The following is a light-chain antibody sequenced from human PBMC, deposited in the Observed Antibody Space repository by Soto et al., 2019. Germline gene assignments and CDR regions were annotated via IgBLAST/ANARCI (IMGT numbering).Light chain of an antibody. V-gene: IGLV1-47*02. CDR2: TNN. J-gene: IGLJ3*02. CDR1: NSNIGSNF. Sequence: QSVLTQPPSASGIPGQRVTISCSGGNSNIGSNFVYWYQQLPGSAPKVVIYTNNRRPSGVPDRFSGSKSGTSASLAISGLRSEDEADYYCAVWDDSLKGWVFGGGTKVTVL. CDR3: AVWDDSLKGWV.